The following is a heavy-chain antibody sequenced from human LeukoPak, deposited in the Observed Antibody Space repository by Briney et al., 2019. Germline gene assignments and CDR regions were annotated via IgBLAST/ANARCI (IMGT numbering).Heavy chain of an antibody. D-gene: IGHD3-22*01. CDR2: INPSGGST. CDR1: GYTFTTYY. CDR3: ARDGSGYTLTDPDY. Sequence: ASVKVSCKASGYTFTTYYMHWVRQAPGQGLEWMGVINPSGGSTTYAQKFQGRVTMTRDTSISTAYMELSRLRSDDTAVYYCARDGSGYTLTDPDYWGQGTLVTVSS. J-gene: IGHJ4*02. V-gene: IGHV1-46*01.